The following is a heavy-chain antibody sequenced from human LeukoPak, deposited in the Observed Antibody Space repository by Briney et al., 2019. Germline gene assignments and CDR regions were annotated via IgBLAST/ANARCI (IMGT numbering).Heavy chain of an antibody. CDR1: GYSFTSHW. Sequence: AGESLKISCKGSGYSFTSHWIGWVRQMPGKGLEWMGIIYPGDSDTRYSPSFQGQVTISAHKSINTAYLQWSSLKASDTAMYYCARAFYSSGFFFDYWGQGTLVTVSS. V-gene: IGHV5-51*01. J-gene: IGHJ4*02. D-gene: IGHD6-19*01. CDR3: ARAFYSSGFFFDY. CDR2: IYPGDSDT.